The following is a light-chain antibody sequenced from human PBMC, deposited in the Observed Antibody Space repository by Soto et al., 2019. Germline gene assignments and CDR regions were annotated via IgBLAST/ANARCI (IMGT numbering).Light chain of an antibody. Sequence: EIVLTQSPATLSLSPGERVTLSCRASQSVDNYLAWYQQKPGQAPRLLIYDTSNRATGIPARFSGSGFGTDFTLTISSLEPEDFAVYYCQHRRSWPLTFGGGTKVEIK. J-gene: IGKJ4*01. CDR2: DTS. CDR1: QSVDNY. V-gene: IGKV3-11*01. CDR3: QHRRSWPLT.